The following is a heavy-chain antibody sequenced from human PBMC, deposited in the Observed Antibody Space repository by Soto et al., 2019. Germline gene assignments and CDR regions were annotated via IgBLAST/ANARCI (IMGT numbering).Heavy chain of an antibody. CDR3: AKGSDGAFDI. J-gene: IGHJ3*02. CDR1: EFTFSSYS. V-gene: IGHV3-23*01. CDR2: INSGGGRT. Sequence: EVQVLESGGDLVQPGGSLRLSCVVSEFTFSSYSMVWVRQGPTMGLEWVSEINSGGGRTYYANSVKGRFTISRDNSKNTLYLQMYSLRAEDTAVYYCAKGSDGAFDIWGQGTMVTVSS.